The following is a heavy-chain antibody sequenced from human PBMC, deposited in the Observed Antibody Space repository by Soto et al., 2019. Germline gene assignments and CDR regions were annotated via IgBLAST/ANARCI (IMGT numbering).Heavy chain of an antibody. J-gene: IGHJ5*02. CDR2: ISYDGSNK. CDR1: GFTFSSYG. V-gene: IGHV3-30*18. Sequence: TGGSLRLSCAASGFTFSSYGMHWVRQAPGKGLEWVAVISYDGSNKYYADSVKGRFTISRDNSKNTLYLQMNSLRAEDTAVYYCAKSRMVRGVIARRGFDPWGQGTLVTVSS. CDR3: AKSRMVRGVIARRGFDP. D-gene: IGHD3-10*01.